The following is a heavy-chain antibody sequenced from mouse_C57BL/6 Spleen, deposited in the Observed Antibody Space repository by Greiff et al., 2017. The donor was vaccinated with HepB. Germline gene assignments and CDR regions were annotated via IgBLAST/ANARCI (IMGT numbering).Heavy chain of an antibody. D-gene: IGHD1-1*01. Sequence: QVQLQQSGAELVKPGASVKISCKASGYAFSSYWMNWVKQRPGKGLEWIGQIYPGDGDTNYNGKFKGKATLTADKSSSTAYMQLSSLTSEDSAVYFCARGGSITTVVEDYWGQGTTLTVSS. CDR2: IYPGDGDT. V-gene: IGHV1-80*01. CDR1: GYAFSSYW. CDR3: ARGGSITTVVEDY. J-gene: IGHJ2*01.